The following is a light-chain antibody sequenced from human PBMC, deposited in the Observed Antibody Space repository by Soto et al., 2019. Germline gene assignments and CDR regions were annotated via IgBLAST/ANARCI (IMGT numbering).Light chain of an antibody. CDR3: KEYVVYFFI. V-gene: IGKV1-5*03. CDR2: KTS. Sequence: DIQMTQSPSTLSASVGDRVTITCRASQSIGSWLAWYQQKPGKAPKLLIYKTSILESGVPSRFSGSGSGTEFTLTIGVLQPDNFVTYYCKEYVVYFFILGRGTKR. J-gene: IGKJ2*01. CDR1: QSIGSW.